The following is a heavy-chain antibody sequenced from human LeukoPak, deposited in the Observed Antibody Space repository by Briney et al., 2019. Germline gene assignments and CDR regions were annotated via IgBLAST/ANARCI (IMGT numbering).Heavy chain of an antibody. V-gene: IGHV3-23*01. CDR3: AKEGRKTGNTYGYEFDS. CDR1: GFTFSSYA. CDR2: VSSSGGST. Sequence: GGSLRLSCAASGFTFSSYAMSWVRQAPGKGLEWVSAVSSSGGSTNYADYVKGQFTISRDNSKNTVYLHMDNLRAEDTAVYYCAKEGRKTGNTYGYEFDSWGQGTLVTVSS. D-gene: IGHD5-18*01. J-gene: IGHJ4*02.